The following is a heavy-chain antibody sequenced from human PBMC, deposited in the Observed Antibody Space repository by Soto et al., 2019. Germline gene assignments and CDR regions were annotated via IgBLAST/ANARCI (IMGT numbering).Heavy chain of an antibody. D-gene: IGHD2-2*01. J-gene: IGHJ4*02. V-gene: IGHV4-31*03. Sequence: QVQLQESGPGLVKPSQTLSLTCTVSGGSISSGGYYWSWIRQHPGKGLEGIGYIYYSGSTYYNPSLKSRVTIAVDTSKNQFSLKLSSVTAADTAVHYCARSSTSANYFDYWGQGTRVTVSS. CDR3: ARSSTSANYFDY. CDR1: GGSISSGGYY. CDR2: IYYSGST.